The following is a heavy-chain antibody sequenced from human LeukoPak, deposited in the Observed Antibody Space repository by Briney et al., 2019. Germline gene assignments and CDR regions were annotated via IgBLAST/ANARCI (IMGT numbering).Heavy chain of an antibody. CDR1: GYSFSNYW. J-gene: IGHJ4*02. Sequence: GESLKISCKGSGYSFSNYWIGWVRQMPGKGLEWMGIIYPGDSNTRYSPSFQGQVTISADKSISTAYLQWTSLKTSDTAIYYCARQPLVRDCGGDCEFDYWGQGTRVSVSS. V-gene: IGHV5-51*01. CDR2: IYPGDSNT. CDR3: ARQPLVRDCGGDCEFDY. D-gene: IGHD2-21*02.